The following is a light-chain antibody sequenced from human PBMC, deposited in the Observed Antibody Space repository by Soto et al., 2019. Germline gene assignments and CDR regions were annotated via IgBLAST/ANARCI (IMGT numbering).Light chain of an antibody. Sequence: DIQMTQSPSTLSGSVGDRVTITCRASQTISSWLAWYQQKPGKAPKLLIYKASTLKSGVPSRFSGSGSGTEFTLTTSSLQPDDFATYYCQHYNSYSEAFGQGPKVDIX. CDR2: KAS. J-gene: IGKJ1*01. CDR1: QTISSW. CDR3: QHYNSYSEA. V-gene: IGKV1-5*03.